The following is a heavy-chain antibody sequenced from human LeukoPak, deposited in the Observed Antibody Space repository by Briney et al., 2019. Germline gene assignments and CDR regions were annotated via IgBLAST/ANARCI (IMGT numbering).Heavy chain of an antibody. J-gene: IGHJ4*02. CDR2: IYYGEKT. Sequence: PSETLSLTCTVSGGSISSSSYYWGWVRQPPGKGLEWVGNIYYGEKTYYNPSLKRRVTISIDTSNNQFYLKLSSLTAADTAVYYCARRDDSSGYHKIFDYWGQGTLVTVSS. D-gene: IGHD3-22*01. CDR1: GGSISSSSYY. V-gene: IGHV4-39*01. CDR3: ARRDDSSGYHKIFDY.